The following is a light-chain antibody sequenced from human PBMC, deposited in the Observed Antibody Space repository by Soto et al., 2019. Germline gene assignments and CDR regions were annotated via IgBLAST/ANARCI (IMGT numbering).Light chain of an antibody. J-gene: IGLJ3*02. CDR1: SSDVGGYNY. CDR2: DVS. CDR3: CTYAGSYTWV. V-gene: IGLV2-11*01. Sequence: QSALTQPRSVSGSPGQSVTISCTGTSSDVGGYNYVSWYQQHPGKAPKLMIYDVSKRPSGVPDRFSGSKSVNTASLTISGLQAEDEADYYCCTYAGSYTWVFGGWTKLTVL.